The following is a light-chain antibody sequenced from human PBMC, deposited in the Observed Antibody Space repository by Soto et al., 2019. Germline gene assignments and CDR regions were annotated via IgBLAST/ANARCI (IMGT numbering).Light chain of an antibody. CDR3: QQYGTSPPIT. Sequence: EIVLTQSPGTLSLSPGERATLSCRASQSVSSSYLAWYQQKPGQAPRLLIYGASSRATGVPDRFSGGGSGTDFTLTISRLEPEDFVVYYCQQYGTSPPITFGQGTRLEIK. CDR2: GAS. V-gene: IGKV3-20*01. CDR1: QSVSSSY. J-gene: IGKJ5*01.